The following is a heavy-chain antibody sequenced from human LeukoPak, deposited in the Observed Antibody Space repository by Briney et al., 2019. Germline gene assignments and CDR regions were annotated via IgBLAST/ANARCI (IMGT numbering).Heavy chain of an antibody. Sequence: GGSLRLSCAVSGSTLSNYGMSWVRQAPGKGLEWVAGISDSGGRTNYADSVKGRFTISRENPKNTLYLQMNSLRAEATAVYFCAKRGVVIRVILVGFHKEAYYFASWGQGALVTVSS. CDR3: AKRGVVIRVILVGFHKEAYYFAS. J-gene: IGHJ4*02. CDR2: ISDSGGRT. CDR1: GSTLSNYG. D-gene: IGHD3-22*01. V-gene: IGHV3-23*01.